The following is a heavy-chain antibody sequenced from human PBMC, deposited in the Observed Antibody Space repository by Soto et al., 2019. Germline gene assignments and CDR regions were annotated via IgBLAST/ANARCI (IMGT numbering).Heavy chain of an antibody. J-gene: IGHJ6*03. Sequence: SETPSLTCAVYGGSFSGYYWSWIRQPPGKGLEWIGEINHSGSTNYNPSLKSRVTISVDTSKNQFSLKLSSVTAADTAVYYCARTVGAARPLRYYYYMDVWGKGTTVTVSS. CDR1: GGSFSGYY. CDR2: INHSGST. V-gene: IGHV4-34*01. D-gene: IGHD6-6*01. CDR3: ARTVGAARPLRYYYYMDV.